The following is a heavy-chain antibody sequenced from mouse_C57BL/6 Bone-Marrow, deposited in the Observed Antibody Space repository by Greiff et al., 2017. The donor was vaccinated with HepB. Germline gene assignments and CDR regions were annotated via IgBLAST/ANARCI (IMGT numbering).Heavy chain of an antibody. J-gene: IGHJ2*01. D-gene: IGHD1-1*01. V-gene: IGHV1-63*01. CDR1: GYTFTNYW. Sequence: QVQLQQSGAELVRPGTSVKMSCKASGYTFTNYWIGWAKQRPGHGLEWIGDIYPGGGYTNYNEKFKGKATLTADKSSSTAYMQFSSLTSEDSAIYYCARLRLPTVVGFDYWGQGTTLTVSS. CDR3: ARLRLPTVVGFDY. CDR2: IYPGGGYT.